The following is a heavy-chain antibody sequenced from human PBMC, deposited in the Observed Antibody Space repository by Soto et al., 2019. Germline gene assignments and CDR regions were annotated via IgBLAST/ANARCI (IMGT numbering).Heavy chain of an antibody. CDR2: IYYSGRT. Sequence: ETLSLTCIVSGESISSSSSYWGWIRQPPGKGLEWIGSIYYSGRTYYNPSFKSRVTISIDTAKNQFSLKLSSVTATDTAVYYCARQRTTVVTQAYFDHWGQGALVNVSS. CDR1: GESISSSSSY. J-gene: IGHJ4*02. CDR3: ARQRTTVVTQAYFDH. D-gene: IGHD2-21*02. V-gene: IGHV4-39*01.